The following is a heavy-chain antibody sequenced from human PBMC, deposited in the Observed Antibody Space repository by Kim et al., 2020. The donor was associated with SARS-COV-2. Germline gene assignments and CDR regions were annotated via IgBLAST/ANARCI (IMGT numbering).Heavy chain of an antibody. V-gene: IGHV1-2*06. CDR2: INPNSGGT. CDR1: GYTFTGYY. Sequence: ASVKVSCKASGYTFTGYYMHWVLQAPGQGLEWMGRINPNSGGTNYAQKFQGRVTMTRDTSISTAYMELSRLRSDDTAVYYCARDLPPEVTIFGVVIREYYFDYWGQGTLVTVSS. D-gene: IGHD3-3*01. CDR3: ARDLPPEVTIFGVVIREYYFDY. J-gene: IGHJ4*02.